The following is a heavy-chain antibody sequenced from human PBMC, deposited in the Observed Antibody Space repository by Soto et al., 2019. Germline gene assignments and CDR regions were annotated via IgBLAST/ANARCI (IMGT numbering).Heavy chain of an antibody. V-gene: IGHV4-39*01. CDR2: FFIAGNT. Sequence: PSETLSLTCTVSCGSITGGSSSSTTYYKSWMRQPPGKGLEWIASFFIAGNTYYNPSLKSRVAVSVGTSENQFSLNLSSVTAADTAVYYCARLAYDANGFNVYGDPAFELWGQGTMVTVSS. CDR3: ARLAYDANGFNVYGDPAFEL. D-gene: IGHD3-22*01. J-gene: IGHJ3*01. CDR1: CGSITGGSSSSTTYY.